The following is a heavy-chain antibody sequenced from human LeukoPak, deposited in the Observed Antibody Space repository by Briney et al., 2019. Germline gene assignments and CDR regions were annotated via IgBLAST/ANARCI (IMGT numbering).Heavy chain of an antibody. Sequence: GALRLSCAASGFTFSSYAMHWVRQAPGKGLEWVAVISYDGSNKYYADSVKGRFTISRDNSKNTLYLQMNSLRAEDTAVYYCAKEPPTVVTPPYWGQGTLVTVSS. V-gene: IGHV3-30*04. CDR2: ISYDGSNK. CDR3: AKEPPTVVTPPY. D-gene: IGHD4-23*01. J-gene: IGHJ4*02. CDR1: GFTFSSYA.